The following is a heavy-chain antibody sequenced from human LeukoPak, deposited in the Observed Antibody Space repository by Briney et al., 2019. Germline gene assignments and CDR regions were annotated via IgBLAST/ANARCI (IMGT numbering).Heavy chain of an antibody. CDR2: IYYSGST. D-gene: IGHD1-26*01. V-gene: IGHV4-30-4*01. J-gene: IGHJ4*02. CDR3: ATAEWEYFYFDS. Sequence: SETLSLTCTVSGGPISSGDYYWSWIRQPPGKGLEWIGYIYYSGSTYYNPSLKGRITISVDTSKNQFSLRMRDVTAADTAVYFCATAEWEYFYFDSWGQGALVAVSS. CDR1: GGPISSGDYY.